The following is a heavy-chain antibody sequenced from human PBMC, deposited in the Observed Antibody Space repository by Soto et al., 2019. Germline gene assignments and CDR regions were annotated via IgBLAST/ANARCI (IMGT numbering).Heavy chain of an antibody. CDR3: ASRTHSGYDPVNY. CDR2: ISSGGGST. V-gene: IGHV3-74*01. D-gene: IGHD5-12*01. CDR1: GLTFSGYC. J-gene: IGHJ4*02. Sequence: GVSLRLSYAASGLTFSGYCVHWVRQAPGKGLVWVSRISSGGGSTTYADAVKGRFTISRDNAKSTLYLQMNSLRAEDTAVYYCASRTHSGYDPVNYWGQGTLVTVSS.